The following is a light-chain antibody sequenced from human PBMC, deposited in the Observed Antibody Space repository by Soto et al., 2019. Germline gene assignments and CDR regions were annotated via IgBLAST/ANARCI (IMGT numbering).Light chain of an antibody. J-gene: IGKJ1*01. CDR1: QTISTW. CDR2: DAS. Sequence: DIQVTQSPPTLSASVGDRVTITCRASQTISTWMAWYQQKPGKAPQILIYDASTLKSGVPSRFSGSGSGTEFTLTISSLQPDDFATYYCQHYNSNSWTFGQGTKVDI. V-gene: IGKV1-5*01. CDR3: QHYNSNSWT.